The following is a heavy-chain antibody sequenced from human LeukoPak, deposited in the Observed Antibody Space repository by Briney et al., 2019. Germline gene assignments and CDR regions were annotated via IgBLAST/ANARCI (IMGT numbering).Heavy chain of an antibody. CDR3: ARGYGSGSYYNAGLDY. V-gene: IGHV3-23*01. CDR1: GFTFSSYA. CDR2: ISGSGGST. J-gene: IGHJ4*02. Sequence: GGSLRLSCAASGFTFSSYAMSWVRQAPGKGLEWVSAISGSGGSTYYADSVKGRFTISRDNSKNTLYLQMNSLRAEDTAVYYCARGYGSGSYYNAGLDYWGQGTLVTVSS. D-gene: IGHD3-10*01.